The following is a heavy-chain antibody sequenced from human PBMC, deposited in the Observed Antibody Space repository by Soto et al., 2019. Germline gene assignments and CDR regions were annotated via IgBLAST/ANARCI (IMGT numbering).Heavy chain of an antibody. CDR2: IYHSGST. CDR1: GGSISSSNW. J-gene: IGHJ3*02. CDR3: ARGALVVITTRGAFDI. V-gene: IGHV4-4*02. Sequence: QVQLQESGPGLVKPSGTLSLTCAVSGGSISSSNWWSWVRQPPGKGLEWIGEIYHSGSTNYNPSRTSRATISXXKXKXXFSLKLSSVTAADTAVYYCARGALVVITTRGAFDIWGQGTMVTVSS. D-gene: IGHD3-22*01.